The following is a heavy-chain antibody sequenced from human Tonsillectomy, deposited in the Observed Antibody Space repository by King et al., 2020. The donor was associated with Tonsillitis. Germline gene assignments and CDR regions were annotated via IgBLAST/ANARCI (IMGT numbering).Heavy chain of an antibody. CDR3: AIGGNSDFDY. Sequence: QLVQSGGGLVQPGGSLRLSCAASGFTFSSSAVSWVRQAPGMGLEWVSTISSRGDYIYYADSVKGRFTISRDNSKKTVYVQMNSLRADDTAVYYCAIGGNSDFDYWGQGTLVTVSS. D-gene: IGHD4-23*01. CDR1: GFTFSSSA. J-gene: IGHJ4*02. V-gene: IGHV3-23*04. CDR2: ISSRGDYI.